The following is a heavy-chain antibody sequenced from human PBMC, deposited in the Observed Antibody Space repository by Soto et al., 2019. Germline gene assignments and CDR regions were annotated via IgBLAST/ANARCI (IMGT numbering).Heavy chain of an antibody. CDR1: GGSFSGYY. Sequence: SETLSLTCAVYGGSFSGYYWSWIRQPPGKGLEWIGEINHSGSTNYNPSLKSRVTISVDTSKNQFSLKLSSVTAADTAVYYCARTYSSSWEAYYYYYYMDVWGKGTTVTVSS. CDR2: INHSGST. CDR3: ARTYSSSWEAYYYYYYMDV. D-gene: IGHD6-13*01. V-gene: IGHV4-34*01. J-gene: IGHJ6*03.